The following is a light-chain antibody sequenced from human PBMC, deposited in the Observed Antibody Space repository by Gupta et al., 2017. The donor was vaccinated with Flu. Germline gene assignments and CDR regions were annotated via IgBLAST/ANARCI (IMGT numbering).Light chain of an antibody. CDR1: QSVSSSY. Sequence: EIVLTQSPRTLSLSPGERATRSCRASQSVSSSYLAWYQQKPGQAPRLLIYGASSRATGIPARFSGSGAGTDFTLTISSLEPEDVAVFYCQQYGSSPPYTFGVGTKLEIK. CDR2: GAS. J-gene: IGKJ2*01. V-gene: IGKV3-20*01. CDR3: QQYGSSPPYT.